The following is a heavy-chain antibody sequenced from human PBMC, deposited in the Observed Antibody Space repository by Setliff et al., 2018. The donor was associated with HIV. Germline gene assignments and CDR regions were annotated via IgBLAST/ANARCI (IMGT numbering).Heavy chain of an antibody. CDR3: ARDGPALYDSGIRY. V-gene: IGHV4-61*09. CDR2: IHTSGRT. CDR1: GISINSGTYYTYY. Sequence: SETLSLTCAVSGISINSGTYYTYYWTWIRQPAGKGLEWIGHIHTSGRTTYNPSLRNRVNISVDMSKNQFSLNLTSMTAADTAVYYCARDGPALYDSGIRYWGQGSLVTVSS. J-gene: IGHJ4*02. D-gene: IGHD3-10*01.